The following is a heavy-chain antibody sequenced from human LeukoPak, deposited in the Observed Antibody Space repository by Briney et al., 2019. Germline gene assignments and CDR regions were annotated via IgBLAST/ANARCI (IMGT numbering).Heavy chain of an antibody. D-gene: IGHD2-2*01. CDR2: INWNSGSI. J-gene: IGHJ6*02. CDR1: GFTLDDSA. V-gene: IGHV3-9*01. CDR3: VKDVSSTVYYWYGMDV. Sequence: GRSLRLSCAASGFTLDDSAMHWVRQAPGKGLGWVSGINWNSGSIAYVDSVKGRFTISRDNARNSLYLQMNSLRPEDTALYYCVKDVSSTVYYWYGMDVWGQGTTVTVSS.